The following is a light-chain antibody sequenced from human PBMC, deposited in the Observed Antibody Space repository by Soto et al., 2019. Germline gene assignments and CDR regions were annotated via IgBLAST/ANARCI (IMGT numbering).Light chain of an antibody. CDR3: QQSKYWPLT. Sequence: EVVMTQSPGTLYVSPGERATLSCRASQSVGGNLAWYQQKPGQAPRLLIYDASTRATGVPVRFSGSGAGTEFTLTISSLQSEDFALYSCQQSKYWPLTFGGGTKVEIK. CDR1: QSVGGN. V-gene: IGKV3-15*01. CDR2: DAS. J-gene: IGKJ4*01.